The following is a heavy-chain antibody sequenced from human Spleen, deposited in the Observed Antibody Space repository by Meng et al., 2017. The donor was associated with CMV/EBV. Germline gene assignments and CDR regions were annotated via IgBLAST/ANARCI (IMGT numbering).Heavy chain of an antibody. Sequence: GGSLRLSCAASGFTFSSYAMHWVRQAPGKGLEWVAVISYDGSNKYYADSVKGRFTISRDNSKNTLYLQMNSLRAEDTAVYYCARAGRFGITFFGVVPTTNYGMDVWGQGTTVTVSS. V-gene: IGHV3-30-3*01. J-gene: IGHJ6*02. CDR1: GFTFSSYA. D-gene: IGHD3-3*01. CDR3: ARAGRFGITFFGVVPTTNYGMDV. CDR2: ISYDGSNK.